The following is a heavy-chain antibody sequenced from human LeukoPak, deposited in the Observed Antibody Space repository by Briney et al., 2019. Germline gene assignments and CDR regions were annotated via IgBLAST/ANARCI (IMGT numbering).Heavy chain of an antibody. D-gene: IGHD3-10*01. CDR1: GFTFSDHY. V-gene: IGHV3-72*01. CDR2: IRNKANSYTT. Sequence: PGGSLRLSCAASGFTFSDHYMDWVRQAPGKGLEWVGRIRNKANSYTTEYAASVKGRFTISRDDSKNSLYLQMNSLKTEDTAVYYCTAGVGSSDFDYWGQGILVTVSS. CDR3: TAGVGSSDFDY. J-gene: IGHJ4*02.